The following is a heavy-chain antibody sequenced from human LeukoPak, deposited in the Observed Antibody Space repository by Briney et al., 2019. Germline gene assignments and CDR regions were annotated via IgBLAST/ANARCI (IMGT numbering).Heavy chain of an antibody. CDR2: ISYDGSNK. CDR1: GFTFSSYA. Sequence: PGGSLRLSCAASGFTFSSYAMHRVRQAPGKGLEWVAVISYDGSNKYYADSVKGRFTISRDNSKNTLYLQMNSLRAEDTAVYYCARPPSYSNYYYYGMDVWGQGTTVTVSS. D-gene: IGHD4-11*01. J-gene: IGHJ6*02. CDR3: ARPPSYSNYYYYGMDV. V-gene: IGHV3-30-3*01.